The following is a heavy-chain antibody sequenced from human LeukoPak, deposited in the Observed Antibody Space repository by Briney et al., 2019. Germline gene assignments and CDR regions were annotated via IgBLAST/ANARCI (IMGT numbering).Heavy chain of an antibody. J-gene: IGHJ6*02. CDR1: GFTFRSYR. Sequence: GGPLRLSCAASGFTFRSYRMNGVPPAPGKGREWVANIKQDGNGKYSVDSVKGRFTISRDNARHSLYLEMNSLRAEDTAVYYCARVGGFCSSTTCYGNLGMDVWGHGTRVTVPS. D-gene: IGHD2-2*01. V-gene: IGHV3-7*01. CDR2: IKQDGNGK. CDR3: ARVGGFCSSTTCYGNLGMDV.